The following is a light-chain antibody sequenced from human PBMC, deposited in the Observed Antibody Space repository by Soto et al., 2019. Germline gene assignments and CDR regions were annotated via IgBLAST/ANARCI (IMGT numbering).Light chain of an antibody. Sequence: DIQMTQSPSSVSASVGDGVTITCRASQTISSWLAWYQQKPGKAPKLLIYKASSLESGVPSRFSGSGSGTEFTLTISSLQPADFATYYCQQYNSYSPATFGPGTKVDIK. CDR3: QQYNSYSPAT. V-gene: IGKV1-5*03. CDR1: QTISSW. CDR2: KAS. J-gene: IGKJ3*01.